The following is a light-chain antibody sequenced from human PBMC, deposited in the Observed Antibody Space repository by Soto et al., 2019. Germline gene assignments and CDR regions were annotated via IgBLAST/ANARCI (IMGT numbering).Light chain of an antibody. Sequence: DIQMPQSPSTLSAFVGDRVTITCRASQSINSWLAWYQQKPGKAPNLLIYKASNLESGAPSRFSGSGSGTEFTLTISSLQPDDFATYYCQQYHRSPVTFGGGTKVEIK. CDR2: KAS. CDR3: QQYHRSPVT. V-gene: IGKV1-5*03. CDR1: QSINSW. J-gene: IGKJ4*01.